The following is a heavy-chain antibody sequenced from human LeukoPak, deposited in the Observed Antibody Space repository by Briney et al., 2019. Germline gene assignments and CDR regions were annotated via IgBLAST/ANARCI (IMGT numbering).Heavy chain of an antibody. J-gene: IGHJ5*02. CDR2: IIPILGIA. V-gene: IGHV1-69*04. CDR1: GYPFTSYY. Sequence: SVKVSCKASGYPFTSYYMHWVRQAPGQGLEWMGRIIPILGIAHYAQKFQGRVTITADKSTSTAYMELSSLRSEDTAVYYRARDPSGMTTVSSWFDPWGQGTLVTVSS. CDR3: ARDPSGMTTVSSWFDP. D-gene: IGHD4-11*01.